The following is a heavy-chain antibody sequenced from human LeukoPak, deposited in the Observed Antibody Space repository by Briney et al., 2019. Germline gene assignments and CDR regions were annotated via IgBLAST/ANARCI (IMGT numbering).Heavy chain of an antibody. J-gene: IGHJ4*02. D-gene: IGHD3-22*01. CDR2: IIPIFGTA. CDR3: ARDYYYDSSDYAS. Sequence: SVKVSCKASGGTFSSYAISWVRQAPGQGLEWMGRIIPIFGTANYAQKFQGRVTITTDESTSTAYMELSSLRSEDTAVYYCARDYYYDSSDYASWGQGTLVTVSS. CDR1: GGTFSSYA. V-gene: IGHV1-69*05.